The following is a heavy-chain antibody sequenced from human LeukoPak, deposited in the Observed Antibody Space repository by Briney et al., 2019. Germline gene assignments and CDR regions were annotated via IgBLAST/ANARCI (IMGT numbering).Heavy chain of an antibody. J-gene: IGHJ4*02. CDR3: AKGRTYSSSPTTFDY. D-gene: IGHD6-13*01. CDR2: ISRSGSII. Sequence: GGSLRLSCAASGFTFSSYEMNWVRQAPGKGLEWVSYISRSGSIIYYADSVKGRFTLSRDTAKNSLSLQMNSLRAEDTALYYCAKGRTYSSSPTTFDYWGQGTLVTVSS. V-gene: IGHV3-48*03. CDR1: GFTFSSYE.